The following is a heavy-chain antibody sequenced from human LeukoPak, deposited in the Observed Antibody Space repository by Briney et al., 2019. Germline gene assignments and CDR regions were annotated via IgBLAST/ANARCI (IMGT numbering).Heavy chain of an antibody. D-gene: IGHD3-22*01. V-gene: IGHV4-39*07. J-gene: IGHJ4*02. Sequence: SETLSLTCTVSGGSISSSSYYWGWIRQPPGKGLEWIGSIYHSGSTYYNPSLKSRVIISVDTSKNQFSLKLSSVTAADTAVYYCARGGYDSSGYYYDIFDYWGQGTLVTVSS. CDR1: GGSISSSSYY. CDR3: ARGGYDSSGYYYDIFDY. CDR2: IYHSGST.